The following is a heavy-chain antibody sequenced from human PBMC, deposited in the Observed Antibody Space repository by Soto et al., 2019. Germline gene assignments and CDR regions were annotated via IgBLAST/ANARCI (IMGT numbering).Heavy chain of an antibody. CDR2: IYYSGST. CDR3: ARERKGDGDRYYYGSGSRGGRYFDY. J-gene: IGHJ4*02. V-gene: IGHV4-59*12. D-gene: IGHD3-10*01. Sequence: SETLSLTCTVSGGSISSYYWSWIRQPPGKGLEWIGYIYYSGSTYYNPSLKSRVTISVDTSKNQFSLKLSSVTAADTAVYYCARERKGDGDRYYYGSGSRGGRYFDYWGQGTLVTVSS. CDR1: GGSISSYY.